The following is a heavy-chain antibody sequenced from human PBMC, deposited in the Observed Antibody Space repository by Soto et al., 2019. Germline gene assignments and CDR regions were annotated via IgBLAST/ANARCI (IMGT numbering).Heavy chain of an antibody. CDR3: ARGYCSGGSCYKARFDP. CDR1: GDSISSGDYY. D-gene: IGHD2-15*01. CDR2: IYYSGST. J-gene: IGHJ5*02. Sequence: SETLSLTCTVSGDSISSGDYYWSWIRQPAGKGLEWIGYIYYSGSTYYNPSLKSRVTISVDTSKNQFSLKLSSVTAADTAVYYCARGYCSGGSCYKARFDPWGQGTLVTVSS. V-gene: IGHV4-30-4*01.